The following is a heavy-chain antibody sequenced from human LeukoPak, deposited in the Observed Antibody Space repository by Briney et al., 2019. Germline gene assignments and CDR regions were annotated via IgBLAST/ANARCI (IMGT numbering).Heavy chain of an antibody. V-gene: IGHV3-21*01. CDR2: ISSSSSYI. Sequence: GGSLRLSCAASGFTFSSYSMNWVRQAPGKGLEWVSSISSSSSYIYYADSVKGRFTISRDNAKNSLYLQMNSLRAEGTAVYYCARDPLSYYDSSGYSYWGQGTLVTVSS. J-gene: IGHJ4*02. CDR3: ARDPLSYYDSSGYSY. CDR1: GFTFSSYS. D-gene: IGHD3-22*01.